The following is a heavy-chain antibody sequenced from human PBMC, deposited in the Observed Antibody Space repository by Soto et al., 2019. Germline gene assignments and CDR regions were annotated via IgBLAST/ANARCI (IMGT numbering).Heavy chain of an antibody. J-gene: IGHJ5*02. D-gene: IGHD1-1*01. CDR1: GASISGYY. V-gene: IGHV4-4*07. CDR3: VRGGTKTLRDWFDP. Sequence: SETLSLTCTVSGASISGYYWSWIRKSAGKGLEWIGRIYATGTTDYNPSLKSRVMMSVDTSKKQFSLKLRSVTAADTAVYYCVRGGTKTLRDWFDPWGQGISVTVSS. CDR2: IYATGTT.